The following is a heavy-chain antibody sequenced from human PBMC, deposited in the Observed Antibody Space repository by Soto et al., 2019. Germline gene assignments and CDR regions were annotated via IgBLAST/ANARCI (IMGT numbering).Heavy chain of an antibody. J-gene: IGHJ4*02. CDR3: ARAYGDYEY. V-gene: IGHV4-59*12. Sequence: PSETLSLTCTVSGGSLSGYFWSWIRQPPGKGLEWIGYIYYSGSTNYTPSLKSRVTMSVDTSKNQISLKLSSVTAADTAVYYCARAYGDYEYWGQGTLVTVSS. D-gene: IGHD4-17*01. CDR2: IYYSGST. CDR1: GGSLSGYF.